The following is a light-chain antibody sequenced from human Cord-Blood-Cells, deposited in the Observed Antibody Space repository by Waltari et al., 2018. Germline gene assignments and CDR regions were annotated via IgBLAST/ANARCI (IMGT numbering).Light chain of an antibody. CDR1: SSNIGSNY. CDR3: AAWDDSLSGV. Sequence: QSVLPQPPSASGTPGQRVTISCSASSSNIGSNYLSWYQQLPGTAPKPLIYRNNQRPSGVPDRFSGSKSGTSASLAISGLRSEDEADYYCAAWDDSLSGVFGGGTKLTVL. V-gene: IGLV1-47*01. CDR2: RNN. J-gene: IGLJ3*02.